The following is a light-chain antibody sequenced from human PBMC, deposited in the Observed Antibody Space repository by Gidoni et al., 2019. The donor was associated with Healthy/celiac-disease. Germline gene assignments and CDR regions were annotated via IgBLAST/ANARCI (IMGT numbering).Light chain of an antibody. CDR3: QQYGSSPWT. Sequence: EIVLTQSPGTLSLSPGERATLSCRASQSVSSSYLAWYQQKPGQAHRLLIYGASSRATGIPDRFSGSESGTDFTLTISRLEPEDCAGYYCQQYGSSPWTVGQGTKVEIK. CDR2: GAS. CDR1: QSVSSSY. J-gene: IGKJ1*01. V-gene: IGKV3-20*01.